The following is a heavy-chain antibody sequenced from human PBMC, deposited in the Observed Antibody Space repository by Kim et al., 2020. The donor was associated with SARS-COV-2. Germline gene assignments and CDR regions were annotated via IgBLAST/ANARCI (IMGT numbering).Heavy chain of an antibody. CDR2: ISSSGSSI. J-gene: IGHJ4*02. Sequence: GGSLRLSCAASGFIFSSYEMNWVRQAPGKGLEWVSHISSSGSSIYYADSVKGRFTISRDNAKNSLYLQMNSLRAEDTAVYYCASSLVPAPLPSGYCGGGSCYFGDNWGQGTLVTVSS. CDR1: GFIFSSYE. CDR3: ASSLVPAPLPSGYCGGGSCYFGDN. V-gene: IGHV3-48*03. D-gene: IGHD2-15*01.